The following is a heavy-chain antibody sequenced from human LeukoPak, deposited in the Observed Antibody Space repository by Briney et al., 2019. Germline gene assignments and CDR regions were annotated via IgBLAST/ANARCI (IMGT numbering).Heavy chain of an antibody. CDR3: AREYYDSSGYLDPRYYFDY. V-gene: IGHV4-38-2*02. Sequence: PSETLSLTCTVSGYSISSGYYWGWIRQPPGKGLEWIGSIYHSGSTYYNPSLKSRVTISVDTSKNQFSLKLSSVTAADTAVYYCAREYYDSSGYLDPRYYFDYWGQGTLVTVSS. J-gene: IGHJ4*02. CDR2: IYHSGST. D-gene: IGHD3-22*01. CDR1: GYSISSGYY.